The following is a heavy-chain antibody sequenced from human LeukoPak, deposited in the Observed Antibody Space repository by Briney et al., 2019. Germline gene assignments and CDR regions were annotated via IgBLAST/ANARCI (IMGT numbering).Heavy chain of an antibody. D-gene: IGHD3-9*01. J-gene: IGHJ3*02. CDR2: IKQDESEK. CDR1: GFTFSSYW. CDR3: ARGETDGPTIFDAFDI. Sequence: GGSLRLSCAASGFTFSSYWMSWVRQAPGKGLEWVANIKQDESEKYYVDSVKGRFTISRDNSKNTLYLQMNSLRAEDTAVYYCARGETDGPTIFDAFDIWGQGTMVTVSS. V-gene: IGHV3-7*03.